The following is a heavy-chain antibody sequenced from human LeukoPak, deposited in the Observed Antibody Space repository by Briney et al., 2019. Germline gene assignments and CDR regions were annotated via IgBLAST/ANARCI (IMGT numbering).Heavy chain of an antibody. Sequence: SQTLSLTCTVSGGSISSGSYYWSWLRQPAGKGLEWIGRIYTSGSTNYNPSLKSRVTISVDTSKNQFSLKLSSVTAADTAVYYCARDSTVTLDYWGQGTLVTVSS. J-gene: IGHJ4*02. CDR3: ARDSTVTLDY. CDR1: GGSISSGSYY. D-gene: IGHD4-17*01. CDR2: IYTSGST. V-gene: IGHV4-61*02.